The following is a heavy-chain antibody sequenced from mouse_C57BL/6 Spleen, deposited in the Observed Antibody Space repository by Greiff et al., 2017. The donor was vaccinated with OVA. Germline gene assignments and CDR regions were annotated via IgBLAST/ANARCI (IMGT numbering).Heavy chain of an antibody. CDR2: INPGSGGT. V-gene: IGHV1-54*01. Sequence: VKLMESGAELVRPGTSVKVSCKASGYAFTNYLIEWVKQRPGQGLEWIGVINPGSGGTNYNEKFKGKATLTADKSSSTAYMQLSSLTSEDSAVYFCARWGYAMDYWGQGTSVTVSS. CDR3: ARWGYAMDY. J-gene: IGHJ4*01. CDR1: GYAFTNYL.